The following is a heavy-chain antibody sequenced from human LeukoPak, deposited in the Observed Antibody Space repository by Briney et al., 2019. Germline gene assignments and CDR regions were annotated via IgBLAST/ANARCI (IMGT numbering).Heavy chain of an antibody. V-gene: IGHV4-39*07. CDR1: GGSISSSSYY. D-gene: IGHD6-19*01. CDR3: SMGSGWYQDY. Sequence: ASETLSLTCTVSGGSISSSSYYWGWIRQPPGKGLEWIGSIYYSGSTYYNPSLKSRVTISVDTSKNQLSLKLSSVTAADTAVYYCSMGSGWYQDYWGQGTLVTVSS. CDR2: IYYSGST. J-gene: IGHJ4*02.